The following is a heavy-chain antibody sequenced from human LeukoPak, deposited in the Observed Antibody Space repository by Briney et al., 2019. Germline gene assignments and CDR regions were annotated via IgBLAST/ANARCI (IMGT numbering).Heavy chain of an antibody. J-gene: IGHJ6*03. CDR1: GFAFSSYG. CDR3: AKDSPGCSSTSCYYYYMDV. V-gene: IGHV3-48*04. CDR2: ISSSGSTI. D-gene: IGHD2-2*01. Sequence: GGTLRLSCAASGFAFSSYGMSWVRQAPGKGLEWVSYISSSGSTIYYADSVKGRFTISRDNAKNSLYLQMNSLRAEDTAVYYCAKDSPGCSSTSCYYYYMDVWGKGTTVTISS.